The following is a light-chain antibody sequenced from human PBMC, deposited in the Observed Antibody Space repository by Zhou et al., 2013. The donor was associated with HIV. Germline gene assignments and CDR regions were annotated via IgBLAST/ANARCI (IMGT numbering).Light chain of an antibody. V-gene: IGKV2-28*01. Sequence: DIVMTQSPLSLPVTPGEPASISCRSSQSLLHSNGYNYLDWYLQKPGQSPQLLIYFGSNRASGVPGRFSGSASGTDFTLKISRVEAEDVGVYYCMQALQTPLTFGGGTKVEIK. J-gene: IGKJ4*01. CDR2: FGS. CDR3: MQALQTPLT. CDR1: QSLLHSNGYNY.